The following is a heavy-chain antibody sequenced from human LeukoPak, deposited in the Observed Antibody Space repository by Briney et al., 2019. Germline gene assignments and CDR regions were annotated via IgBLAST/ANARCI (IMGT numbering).Heavy chain of an antibody. J-gene: IGHJ3*02. V-gene: IGHV1-18*04. CDR3: ARDRVSVRCSSTSCRHDAFDI. CDR2: ISAYNGNT. D-gene: IGHD2-2*01. CDR1: GYTFTSYG. Sequence: GASVKVSCKASGYTFTSYGISWVRQAPGQGLEWMGWISAYNGNTNYAQKLQGRVTMTTDTSTSTAYMELRSLRSDDTAVYYCARDRVSVRCSSTSCRHDAFDIWGQGTVVTVSS.